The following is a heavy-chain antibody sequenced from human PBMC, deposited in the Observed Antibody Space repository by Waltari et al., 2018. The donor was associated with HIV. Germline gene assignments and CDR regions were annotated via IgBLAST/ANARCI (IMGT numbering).Heavy chain of an antibody. J-gene: IGHJ4*02. CDR3: ARDAALFD. CDR1: GFTFSSSW. V-gene: IGHV3-74*01. D-gene: IGHD3-10*02. CDR2: IKGDGSST. Sequence: EVQLVESGGGLVQPGGSLRLSCAAFGFTFSSSWLHWVRQAPGKGLVWVSRIKGDGSSTDYADSVKGRFTISRDNAKNTLYLQVNTLRAEDTAVYFCARDAALFDWGQGTLVTVSS.